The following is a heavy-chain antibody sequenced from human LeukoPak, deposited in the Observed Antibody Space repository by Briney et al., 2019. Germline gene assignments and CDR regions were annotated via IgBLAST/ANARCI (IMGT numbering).Heavy chain of an antibody. CDR1: GGTFSSYA. J-gene: IGHJ3*02. V-gene: IGHV1-69*05. CDR2: IIPIFGTA. CDR3: ARDQGQNSYGYLAFDI. D-gene: IGHD5-18*01. Sequence: SVKVSCKASGGTFSSYAISWVRQAPGQGLEWMGGIIPIFGTANYAQKFQGRVTITTDESTSTAYMELSSLRSEDTAVYYCARDQGQNSYGYLAFDIWGQGTMVTVSS.